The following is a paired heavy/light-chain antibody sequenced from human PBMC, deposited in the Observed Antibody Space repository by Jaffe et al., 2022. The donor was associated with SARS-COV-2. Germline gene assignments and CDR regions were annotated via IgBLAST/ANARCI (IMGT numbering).Heavy chain of an antibody. Sequence: QVQLQGSGPGLVKPSETLSLSCSVSGYSISSGYYWGWIRQPPGKEKEWIGSIYHSGTTYYNPSLKSRVTISVDTSKNQFSLKLSSVTAADTAVYYCARDSAYYDDSGSPKWFDPWGQGTLVTVSS. CDR3: ARDSAYYDDSGSPKWFDP. CDR2: IYHSGTT. D-gene: IGHD3-10*01. V-gene: IGHV4-38-2*02. CDR1: GYSISSGYY. J-gene: IGHJ5*02.
Light chain of an antibody. CDR3: QQYGSSPGT. CDR2: GAS. V-gene: IGKV3-20*01. CDR1: QTVNSDY. J-gene: IGKJ1*01. Sequence: EIVLTQSPGTLSLSPGERATLSCRASQTVNSDYLAWYQQKPGQAPSLLIYGASSRATGIPDRFSGGGSGTDFTLTISRLEPEDFAVYFCQQYGSSPGTFGPGTNVEVK.